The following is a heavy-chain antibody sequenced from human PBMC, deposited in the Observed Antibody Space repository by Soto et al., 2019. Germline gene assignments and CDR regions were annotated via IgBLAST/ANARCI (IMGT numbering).Heavy chain of an antibody. CDR1: GGTFANFI. CDR3: ARNGTYGSSLSPYSGMDV. V-gene: IGHV1-69*01. D-gene: IGHD3-10*01. J-gene: IGHJ6*02. Sequence: QVQLVQSGAEVQEPGSSVRVSCKASGGTFANFILNWVRQTPGQGLEWMGGIVPMLGTPTYAEKYKGRITISATGSTSTAYMELTSLRSEDTAIYYCARNGTYGSSLSPYSGMDVWGQGTTVTVFS. CDR2: IVPMLGTP.